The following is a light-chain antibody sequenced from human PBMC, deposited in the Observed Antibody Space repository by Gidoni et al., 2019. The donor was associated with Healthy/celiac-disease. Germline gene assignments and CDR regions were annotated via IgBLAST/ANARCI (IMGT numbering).Light chain of an antibody. CDR1: QSISSY. J-gene: IGKJ3*01. CDR2: AAS. CDR3: QQSYSTPST. Sequence: DIQMTQSPSSLSASVGDRVTITCRASQSISSYLNWYPQKPGKAPKLLIYAASSLQSGVPSRFSGSGSGTDFTLTISSLQPEDFATYYCQQSYSTPSTFGPGTKVEIK. V-gene: IGKV1-39*01.